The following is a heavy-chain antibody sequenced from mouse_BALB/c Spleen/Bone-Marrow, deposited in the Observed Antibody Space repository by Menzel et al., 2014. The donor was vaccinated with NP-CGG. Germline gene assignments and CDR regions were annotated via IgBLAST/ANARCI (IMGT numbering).Heavy chain of an antibody. CDR1: GYTFTENA. D-gene: IGHD1-2*01. CDR2: ISTYSGNT. Sequence: VQLQQSGPELVRPGVSVKISCKDSGYTFTENAMHWVKQSHAKSLEWIGVISTYSGNTNYNKKFKGKATMTVDKSSSTAYMEIARLTSENSAINYCASTAGXXXDYXAYWGQGTTLTVSS. J-gene: IGHJ2*01. V-gene: IGHV1-67*01. CDR3: ASTAGXXXDYXAY.